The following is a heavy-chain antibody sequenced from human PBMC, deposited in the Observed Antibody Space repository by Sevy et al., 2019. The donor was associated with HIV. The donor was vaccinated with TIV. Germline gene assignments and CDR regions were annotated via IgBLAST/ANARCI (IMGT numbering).Heavy chain of an antibody. CDR1: GFTFSNAW. J-gene: IGHJ4*02. Sequence: GGSLRLSCAASGFTFSNAWMSWVRQAPGKGLEWVGRIKSKTDGGTTDYAAPVKGRFTISRDDSKNTLYLQMNSLKTEDTAVYYCTTGVYSGSYWVGLDYWGQGTLVSVSS. CDR2: IKSKTDGGTT. V-gene: IGHV3-15*01. CDR3: TTGVYSGSYWVGLDY. D-gene: IGHD1-26*01.